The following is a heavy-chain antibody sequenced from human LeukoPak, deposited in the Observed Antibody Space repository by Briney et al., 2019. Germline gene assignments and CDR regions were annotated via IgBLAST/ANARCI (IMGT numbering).Heavy chain of an antibody. CDR1: GGSISSHY. Sequence: PSETLSPTCTVSGGSISSHYWSWIRQPPGKGLEWIGYIYYSGSTNYNPSLKSRVTISVDTSKNQFSLKLSSVTAADTAVYYCARAPYSRLFYYYYMDVWGKGTTVTVSS. J-gene: IGHJ6*03. CDR3: ARAPYSRLFYYYYMDV. CDR2: IYYSGST. D-gene: IGHD2-15*01. V-gene: IGHV4-59*11.